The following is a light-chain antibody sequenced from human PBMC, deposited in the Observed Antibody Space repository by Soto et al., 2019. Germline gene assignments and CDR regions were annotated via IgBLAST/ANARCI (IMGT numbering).Light chain of an antibody. V-gene: IGKV3-15*01. J-gene: IGKJ1*01. CDR2: GAS. Sequence: EIVMTQSPATLSVSPGERATLSCRASQSVNSNLAWYQQKPGLAPRLLISGASTRATGIPARFSGSGSETEFTLTISSLQSEDFAVYYWQQYNNWWTFGQGTKVEMK. CDR1: QSVNSN. CDR3: QQYNNWWT.